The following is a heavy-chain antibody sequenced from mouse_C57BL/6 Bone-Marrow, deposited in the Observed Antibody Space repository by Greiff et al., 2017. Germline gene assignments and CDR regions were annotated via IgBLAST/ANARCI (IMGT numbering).Heavy chain of an antibody. Sequence: QVQLQQPGAELVRPGTSVNLSCKASGYTFTSYWMHWVKQRPGQGLEWIGVIDPSDSYTNYNQKFKGKATLTVDTSSSTAYMQLSSLTSEDSAVYYCARKDYGSPGWFAYWGQGNLVTVSA. J-gene: IGHJ3*01. D-gene: IGHD1-1*01. CDR2: IDPSDSYT. CDR3: ARKDYGSPGWFAY. V-gene: IGHV1-59*01. CDR1: GYTFTSYW.